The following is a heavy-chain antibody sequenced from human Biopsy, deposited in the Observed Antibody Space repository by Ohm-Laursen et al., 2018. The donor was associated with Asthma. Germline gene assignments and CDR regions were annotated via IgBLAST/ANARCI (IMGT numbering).Heavy chain of an antibody. CDR1: GFAVSRDY. D-gene: IGHD3-22*01. J-gene: IGHJ4*02. Sequence: GSLRLSCAASGFAVSRDYMFWVRQAPGKGQEWVSVIYSGGTSHTADSVRGRFTISRDYSKNTLYLQMHSLRAEDTAVYYCARGDSSNWSHYYFDYWGQGTLVTVSS. V-gene: IGHV3-53*01. CDR2: IYSGGTS. CDR3: ARGDSSNWSHYYFDY.